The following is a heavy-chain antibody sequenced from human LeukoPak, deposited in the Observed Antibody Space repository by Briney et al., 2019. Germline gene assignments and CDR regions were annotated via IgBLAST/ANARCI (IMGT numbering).Heavy chain of an antibody. Sequence: GGSLRLSCAASGFTFSSFWMSWVRQAPGKGLEWVANIKEDGSEKYYVAFVKGRFTISRDNAKNSLYLQMNSLRAEDTALYYCARHVLAVRSFDPWGQGTLVTVSS. J-gene: IGHJ5*02. D-gene: IGHD6-6*01. CDR3: ARHVLAVRSFDP. CDR1: GFTFSSFW. CDR2: IKEDGSEK. V-gene: IGHV3-7*01.